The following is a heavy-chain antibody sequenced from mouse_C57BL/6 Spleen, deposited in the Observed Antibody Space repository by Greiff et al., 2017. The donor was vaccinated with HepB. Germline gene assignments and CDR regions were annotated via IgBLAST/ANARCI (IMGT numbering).Heavy chain of an antibody. V-gene: IGHV1-19*01. Sequence: EVQLVESGPVLVKPGASVKMSCKASGYTFTDYYMNWVKQSHGKSLEWIGVINPYNGGTSYNQKFKGKATLTVDKSSSTAYMELNSLTSEDSAVYYCARGTAQAPYFDYWGQGTTLTVSS. J-gene: IGHJ2*01. CDR2: INPYNGGT. D-gene: IGHD3-2*02. CDR3: ARGTAQAPYFDY. CDR1: GYTFTDYY.